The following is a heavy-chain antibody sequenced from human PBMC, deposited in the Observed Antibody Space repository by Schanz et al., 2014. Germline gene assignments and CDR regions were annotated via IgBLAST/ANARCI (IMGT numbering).Heavy chain of an antibody. CDR3: VKTDAGWRFDY. CDR2: IRFDASAK. V-gene: IGHV3-30*02. J-gene: IGHJ4*02. CDR1: GFSFSGYG. Sequence: VQLVESGGGLVQPGGSLRLSCAASGFSFSGYGMHWVRQAPGKGLEWVAYIRFDASAKYYGDSVKGRFTISRDNSRNTVYLQMNNVGVDDTATYYCVKTDAGWRFDYWGQGTLVSVSS. D-gene: IGHD6-19*01.